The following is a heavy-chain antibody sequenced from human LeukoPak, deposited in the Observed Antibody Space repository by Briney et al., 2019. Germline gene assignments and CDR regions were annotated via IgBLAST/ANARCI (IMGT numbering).Heavy chain of an antibody. Sequence: SETLSLTCTVSGGSIRNYSWSWIRQPAGKGLEWIGRIYISGSTNNNPSLKSRVTMSVDTSKNQFSLKLRSVTAADTAVYYCERDVPDIVSYYYYYHMDVWGKGTTVTVSS. CDR2: IYISGST. CDR3: ERDVPDIVSYYYYYHMDV. J-gene: IGHJ6*03. D-gene: IGHD3-16*02. CDR1: GGSIRNYS. V-gene: IGHV4-4*07.